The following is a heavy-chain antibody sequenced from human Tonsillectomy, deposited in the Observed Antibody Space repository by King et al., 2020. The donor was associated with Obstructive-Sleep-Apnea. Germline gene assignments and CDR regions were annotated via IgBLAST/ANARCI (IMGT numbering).Heavy chain of an antibody. CDR2: IGPRSGDI. CDR3: ARDHHWAFDS. V-gene: IGHV3-48*04. CDR1: GFTFDTYS. J-gene: IGHJ4*02. D-gene: IGHD7-27*01. Sequence: VQLVESGGGLVQPGGSLRLSCAASGFTFDTYSMNWVRQAPGKGLEWISYIGPRSGDILYEDSVRGRFTISRDNADNSLYLRMNSLRAEDTAVYFCARDHHWAFDSWGQGILFTVSS.